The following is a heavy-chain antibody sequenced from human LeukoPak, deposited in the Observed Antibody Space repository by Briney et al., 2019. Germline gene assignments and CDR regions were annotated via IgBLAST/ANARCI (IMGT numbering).Heavy chain of an antibody. J-gene: IGHJ4*02. V-gene: IGHV3-64*01. CDR2: ISSNGGST. Sequence: GGSLRLSCAASGFTFSSYAMHWVRQAPGKGLEYVSAISSNGGSTYYANSVKGRFTISRDNARNSLYLQMNSLRAEDTAVYYCATIKRYDTGRSASVGIDHWGQGTLVTVSS. CDR3: ATIKRYDTGRSASVGIDH. D-gene: IGHD2-15*01. CDR1: GFTFSSYA.